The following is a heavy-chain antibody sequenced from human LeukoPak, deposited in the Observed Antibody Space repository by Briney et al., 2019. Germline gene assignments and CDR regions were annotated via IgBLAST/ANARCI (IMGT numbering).Heavy chain of an antibody. CDR2: IIPIFGTA. J-gene: IGHJ4*02. D-gene: IGHD3-16*01. CDR3: AGYHAGEGDY. V-gene: IGHV1-69*06. Sequence: SVKVSCKASGGTFSSYAISWVRQAPGQGLEWMGRIIPIFGTANYAQKFQGRVTITADKSTSTAYMELSSLRSEDTAVYYCAGYHAGEGDYWGQGTLVTVSS. CDR1: GGTFSSYA.